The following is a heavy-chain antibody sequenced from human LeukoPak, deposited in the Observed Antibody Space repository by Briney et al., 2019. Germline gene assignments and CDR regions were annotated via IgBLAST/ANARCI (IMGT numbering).Heavy chain of an antibody. Sequence: GGSLRLSCAASGFTFSSYSMNWVRQAAGKGLEWVSSISSSSSYIYYADSVKGRFTISRDNAKNSLYLQMNSLRAEDTAVYYCARDGFRTNYYGSGISYYYGMDVWGQGTTVTVSS. V-gene: IGHV3-21*01. D-gene: IGHD3-10*01. CDR2: ISSSSSYI. J-gene: IGHJ6*02. CDR3: ARDGFRTNYYGSGISYYYGMDV. CDR1: GFTFSSYS.